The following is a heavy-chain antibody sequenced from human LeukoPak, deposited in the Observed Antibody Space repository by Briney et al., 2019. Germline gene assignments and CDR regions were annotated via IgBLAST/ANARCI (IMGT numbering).Heavy chain of an antibody. V-gene: IGHV1-69*13. CDR2: IIPIFGTA. J-gene: IGHJ6*02. Sequence: ASVKVSCKASGGTFSSYAISWVRQAPGQGLEWMGGIIPIFGTANYAQKFQGRVTITADESTSTAYMELSSLRSEDTAVYYCARVVGSYGYYYYYGMDVWGQGTQVTVSS. CDR3: ARVVGSYGYYYYYGMDV. CDR1: GGTFSSYA. D-gene: IGHD5-18*01.